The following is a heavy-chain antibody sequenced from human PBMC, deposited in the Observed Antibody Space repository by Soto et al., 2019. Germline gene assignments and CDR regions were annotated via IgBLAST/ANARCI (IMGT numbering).Heavy chain of an antibody. CDR2: IYYSGST. J-gene: IGHJ5*02. V-gene: IGHV4-59*01. CDR3: ARTYYYDSSGYRWFDP. CDR1: GGSISSYY. Sequence: PSETLSLTCTVSGGSISSYYWSWIRQPPGKGLEWIGYIYYSGSTNYNPSLKSRVTISVDTSKNQFSLKLSSVTAADTAVYYCARTYYYDSSGYRWFDPWGQGTLVTVSS. D-gene: IGHD3-22*01.